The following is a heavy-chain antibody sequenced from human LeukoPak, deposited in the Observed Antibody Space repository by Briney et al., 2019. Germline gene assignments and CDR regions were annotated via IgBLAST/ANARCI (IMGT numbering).Heavy chain of an antibody. CDR2: IIPIFGTA. CDR1: GGTFSSYA. Sequence: ASVKVSCKASGGTFSSYANSWVRQAPGQGLEWMGGIIPIFGTANYVQKFQGRVTITADESTSTAYMELSRLRSDDTAAYYCAREKVRQSGMDVWGQGTTVTVSS. D-gene: IGHD2-2*01. J-gene: IGHJ6*02. V-gene: IGHV1-69*13. CDR3: AREKVRQSGMDV.